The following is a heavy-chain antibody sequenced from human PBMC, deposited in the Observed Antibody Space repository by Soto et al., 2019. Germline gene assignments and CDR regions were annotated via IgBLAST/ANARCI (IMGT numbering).Heavy chain of an antibody. Sequence: EVQLLKSGGALVQPGGSLRLSCAASGFTFSSTAMSWVRQAPGKGLEWVSTISGNGGTTYYADSVRGRLTISRDNSKNTVYLQMNSLTGEDTAVYYCAHMTGFDYWGQGTLVTVSS. CDR1: GFTFSSTA. CDR3: AHMTGFDY. D-gene: IGHD3-9*01. CDR2: ISGNGGTT. J-gene: IGHJ4*02. V-gene: IGHV3-23*01.